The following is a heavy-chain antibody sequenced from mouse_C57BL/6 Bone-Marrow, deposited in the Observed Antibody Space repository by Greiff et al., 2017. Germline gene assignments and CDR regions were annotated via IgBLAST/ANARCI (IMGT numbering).Heavy chain of an antibody. CDR1: GFSLSTFGMG. CDR2: IWWDDDK. CDR3: TRLPISQYYYAMDY. V-gene: IGHV8-8*01. D-gene: IGHD2-1*01. J-gene: IGHJ4*01. Sequence: QVTLKVSGPGILQPSQTLSLTCSFSGFSLSTFGMGVGWIRQPSGKGLEWLAHIWWDDDKYYNPALKSRLTISKDTSKNQVFLKSANVDTADTATYYCTRLPISQYYYAMDYWGQGTSVTVSS.